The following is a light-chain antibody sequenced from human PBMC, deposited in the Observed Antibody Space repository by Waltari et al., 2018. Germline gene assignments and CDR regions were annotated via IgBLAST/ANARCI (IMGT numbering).Light chain of an antibody. CDR2: KAS. CDR1: QSVNSW. V-gene: IGKV1-5*03. CDR3: QQYDSYWT. J-gene: IGKJ1*01. Sequence: DIQMTQSPSTLSASVGDRVPITSRASQSVNSWVAWYQQKPRKAPKLLIFKASNLESGVPSRFSGSGSGTEFTLTISSLQPDDFATYHCQQYDSYWTFGQGTKVEIK.